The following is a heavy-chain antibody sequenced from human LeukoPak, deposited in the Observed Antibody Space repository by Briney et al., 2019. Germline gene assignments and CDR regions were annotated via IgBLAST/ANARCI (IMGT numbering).Heavy chain of an antibody. CDR1: GFTFSSYW. CDR3: ARVYSVGYMDL. D-gene: IGHD2-15*01. J-gene: IGHJ5*02. Sequence: PGGSLRLSCAASGFTFSSYWMHWVRQAPGKGLVWVSFIYSDNTHYSDSVKGRFTISRDNSKNTLYLQMNSLRAEDTAVYYCARVYSVGYMDLWGQGTLVTVSS. CDR2: IYSDNT. V-gene: IGHV3-53*01.